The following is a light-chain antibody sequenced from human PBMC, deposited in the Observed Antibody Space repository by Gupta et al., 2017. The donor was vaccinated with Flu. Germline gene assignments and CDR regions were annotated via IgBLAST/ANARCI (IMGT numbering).Light chain of an antibody. CDR1: QSVSSY. J-gene: IGKJ5*01. V-gene: IGKV3-11*01. Sequence: VLTHSPATLSLSPGERATLSCRASQSVSSYLAWYQQKPGQAPRLLIYEASNRATGIPARFSGSGSGTDFTLTISSLEPEDFAVYYCQQGSHWPLTFGQGTRLEIK. CDR3: QQGSHWPLT. CDR2: EAS.